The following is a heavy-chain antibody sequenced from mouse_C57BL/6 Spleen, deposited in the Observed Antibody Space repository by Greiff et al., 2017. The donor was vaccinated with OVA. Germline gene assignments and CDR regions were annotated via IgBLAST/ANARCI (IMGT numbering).Heavy chain of an antibody. CDR1: GYTFPSYW. J-gene: IGHJ2*01. V-gene: IGHV1-55*01. D-gene: IGHD2-2*01. CDR2: IYPGSGST. Sequence: QVQLQQPGAELVKPGASVKMSCKASGYTFPSYWITWVKQRPGQGLEWIGDIYPGSGSTNYNEKFKSKATLTVDTSSSTAYLQLSSLTSEDSAVYYCARDYYGYDDYFDYWGQGTTLTVSS. CDR3: ARDYYGYDDYFDY.